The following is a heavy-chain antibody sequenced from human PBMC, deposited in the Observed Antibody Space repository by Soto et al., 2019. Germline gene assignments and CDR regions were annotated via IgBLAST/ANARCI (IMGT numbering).Heavy chain of an antibody. CDR1: GGSISSGGYY. Sequence: PSETLSLTCTVSGGSISSGGYYWSWIRQHPGKGLEWIGYIYYSGSTYYNPSLKSRVTISVDTSKNQFSLKLSSVTAADTAVYYCARDSYVGFEEFDDNYGMDVWGQGTTVTVSS. D-gene: IGHD3-10*01. CDR2: IYYSGST. V-gene: IGHV4-31*03. J-gene: IGHJ6*02. CDR3: ARDSYVGFEEFDDNYGMDV.